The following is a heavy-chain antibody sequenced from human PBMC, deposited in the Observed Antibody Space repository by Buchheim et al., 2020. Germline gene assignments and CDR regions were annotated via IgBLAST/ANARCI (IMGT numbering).Heavy chain of an antibody. V-gene: IGHV1-2*02. J-gene: IGHJ6*02. CDR3: ARVGGRSYYYGLDV. D-gene: IGHD2-15*01. CDR2: INPNGGGT. CDR1: GYTFTGYY. Sequence: QVQVVQSGAEIRKPGSSGKVSCKTSGYTFTGYYMHWVRQAPGQGLEWMGWINPNGGGTNYAQKFQGRVTMTRETSISTAYMELSRLRSDDTAVYYCARVGGRSYYYGLDVWGQGTT.